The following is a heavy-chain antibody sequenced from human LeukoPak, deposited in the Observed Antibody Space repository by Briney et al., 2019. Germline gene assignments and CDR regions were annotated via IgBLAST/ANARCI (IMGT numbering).Heavy chain of an antibody. V-gene: IGHV3-43*02. CDR2: ISGDGDEP. CDR3: AKDTECSSSGFDC. Sequence: GGSLRLSCTPSGFTFDDSAMHWVRQAPGKGLEWVSLISGDGDEPYYADSVKGRFTISRDNSKNSLYLQMNSLRTEDTALYYCAKDTECSSSGFDCWGQGTLVTVSS. J-gene: IGHJ4*02. CDR1: GFTFDDSA. D-gene: IGHD2-15*01.